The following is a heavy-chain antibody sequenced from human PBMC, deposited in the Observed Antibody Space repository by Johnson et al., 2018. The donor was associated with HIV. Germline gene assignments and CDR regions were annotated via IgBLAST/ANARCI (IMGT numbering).Heavy chain of an antibody. J-gene: IGHJ3*02. V-gene: IGHV3-15*01. CDR3: TTDRPMIAAGDAFDI. CDR1: GFTFSNAW. CDR2: IKSKTDGGTT. Sequence: EVQLVESGGGLVKPGGSLRLSCAASGFTFSNAWMSWVRQAPGKGLEWVGRIKSKTDGGTTDYAAPVNGRFPISRDYSKNTLYLQMNSLKTEDTAVYYCTTDRPMIAAGDAFDIWGQGTMVTVSS. D-gene: IGHD3-22*01.